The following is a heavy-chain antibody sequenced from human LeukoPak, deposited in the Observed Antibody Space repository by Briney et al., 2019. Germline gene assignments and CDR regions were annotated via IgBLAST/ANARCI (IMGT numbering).Heavy chain of an antibody. J-gene: IGHJ4*02. CDR2: IESKTDGGTT. V-gene: IGHV3-15*04. CDR3: TTYGSGRKFDY. Sequence: GGSLRLSCAASGFTFSNAWMSWARQTPGKGLEWVGRIESKTDGGTTDYAALVKGRFTISRDDSTNTLYLQMNSLKSEDTAVYYCTTYGSGRKFDYWGQGVLVTVSS. D-gene: IGHD3-10*01. CDR1: GFTFSNAW.